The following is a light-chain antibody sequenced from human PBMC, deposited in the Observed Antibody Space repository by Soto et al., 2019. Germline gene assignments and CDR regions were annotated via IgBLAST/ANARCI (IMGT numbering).Light chain of an antibody. CDR3: QQSYSTPST. CDR1: QSISTY. Sequence: DIQMTQSPSSLSASVGDRVTITCRASQSISTYLNWYQQIAGKAPKLLIYAASSLQSGVPSRFSGSGSRTDFTLTISSLQTEDFATYYCQQSYSTPSTFGQGTRLEIK. J-gene: IGKJ5*01. V-gene: IGKV1-39*01. CDR2: AAS.